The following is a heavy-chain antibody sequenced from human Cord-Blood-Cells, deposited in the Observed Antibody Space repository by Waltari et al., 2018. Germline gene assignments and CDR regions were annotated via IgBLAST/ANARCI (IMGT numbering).Heavy chain of an antibody. D-gene: IGHD1-26*01. CDR2: INPNSGGT. J-gene: IGHJ3*02. Sequence: QVQLVQSGAEVKKPGASVKVSCKASGYTFTGYYMHWVRQAPGQGLEWMGRINPNSGGTNYAQKFQGRVTMTRDTSISTAYMELSRLRSDDTAVYYCERKEIGVGATAFDIWGQGTMVTVSS. V-gene: IGHV1-2*06. CDR1: GYTFTGYY. CDR3: ERKEIGVGATAFDI.